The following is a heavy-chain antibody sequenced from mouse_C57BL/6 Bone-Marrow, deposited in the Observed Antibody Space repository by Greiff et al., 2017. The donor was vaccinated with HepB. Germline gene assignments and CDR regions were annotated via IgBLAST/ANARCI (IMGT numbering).Heavy chain of an antibody. Sequence: VHLVESGPELVKPGASVKISCKASGYTFTSYWIHWVKQRPGQGLEWIGNINPRNGGTDYSEKFKSKATLTVDKSSSTAYMQLSSLSSEESAAYYCARGWLPYAMDYWGQGTSVTVSA. CDR2: INPRNGGT. J-gene: IGHJ4*01. CDR1: GYTFTSYW. CDR3: ARGWLPYAMDY. D-gene: IGHD2-3*01. V-gene: IGHV1-53*01.